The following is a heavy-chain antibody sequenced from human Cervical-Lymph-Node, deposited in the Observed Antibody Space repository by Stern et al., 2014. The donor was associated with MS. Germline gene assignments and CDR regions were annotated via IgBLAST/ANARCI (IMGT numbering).Heavy chain of an antibody. CDR1: GGSISSGYYY. CDR2: IYSSGST. D-gene: IGHD1-7*01. CDR3: ATTMMRTTGWDAFDI. Sequence: QLQLQESGPGLVKPSQTLSLTCTVSGGSISSGYYYWSWIRQPAGKGLEWIGRIYSSGSTNYNPSLKSRVTISVDTSKIQFSLKLGSVTAADTAVYYCATTMMRTTGWDAFDIWGQGTMVIVSS. J-gene: IGHJ3*02. V-gene: IGHV4-61*02.